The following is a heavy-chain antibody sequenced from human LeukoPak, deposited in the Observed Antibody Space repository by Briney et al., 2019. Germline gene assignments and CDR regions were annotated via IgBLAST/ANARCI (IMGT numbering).Heavy chain of an antibody. CDR1: GYTFTGYY. J-gene: IGHJ5*02. V-gene: IGHV1-2*02. D-gene: IGHD2-2*02. Sequence: ASVKVSCKASGYTFTGYYMHWVRQAPGQGLEWMGWINPNSGGTNYAQKFQGRVTMTRDTSISTAYMELSRLRSDDTAVYYCARVPPLYCSSTSCYTGIDNWFDPWGQGTLVTVSS. CDR2: INPNSGGT. CDR3: ARVPPLYCSSTSCYTGIDNWFDP.